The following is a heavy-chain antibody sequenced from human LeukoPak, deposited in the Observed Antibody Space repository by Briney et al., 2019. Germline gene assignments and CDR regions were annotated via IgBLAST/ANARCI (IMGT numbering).Heavy chain of an antibody. CDR3: ARDLRYCSGGSCKDAFDI. CDR2: IKQDGSEK. CDR1: GFTFSSYW. V-gene: IGHV3-7*01. D-gene: IGHD2-15*01. Sequence: PGGSLRLSCAASGFTFSSYWMSWVRQAPGKGLEWVANIKQDGSEKYYVDSVKGRFTISIDSAKNSLYLQMNSLRAEDTAVYYCARDLRYCSGGSCKDAFDIWGQGTMVTV. J-gene: IGHJ3*02.